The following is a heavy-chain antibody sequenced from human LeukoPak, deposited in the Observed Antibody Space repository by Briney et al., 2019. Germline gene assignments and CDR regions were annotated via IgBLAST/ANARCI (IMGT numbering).Heavy chain of an antibody. Sequence: GGSLRLSCAASGFTFSSYEMNWVRQAPGKGLEWVSYISSSGSTIYCADSVKGRFTISRDNAKNSLYLQMNSLRAEDTAVYYCAINAAAGTSWGQGTLVTVSS. J-gene: IGHJ5*02. CDR2: ISSSGSTI. CDR1: GFTFSSYE. CDR3: AINAAAGTS. D-gene: IGHD6-13*01. V-gene: IGHV3-48*03.